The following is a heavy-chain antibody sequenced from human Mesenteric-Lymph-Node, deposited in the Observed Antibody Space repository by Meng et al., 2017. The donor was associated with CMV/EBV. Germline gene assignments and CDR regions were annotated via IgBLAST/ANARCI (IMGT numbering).Heavy chain of an antibody. Sequence: GGSLRLSCAASGLTFRMYWMHWVRQLPGKGPVWVSSIKSDGSSTMYADSVRGRFTVSRDNGKKMLYLHMNSLRAEDTAVYYCARGSNGVFFYYFPMDVWGQGTTVTVSS. CDR2: IKSDGSST. J-gene: IGHJ6*02. CDR3: ARGSNGVFFYYFPMDV. D-gene: IGHD2-8*01. V-gene: IGHV3-74*03. CDR1: GLTFRMYW.